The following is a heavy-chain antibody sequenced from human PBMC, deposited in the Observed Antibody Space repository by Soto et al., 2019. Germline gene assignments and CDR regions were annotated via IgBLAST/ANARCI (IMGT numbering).Heavy chain of an antibody. V-gene: IGHV4-39*01. CDR2: IYYSGST. CDR1: GGSISSSSYY. D-gene: IGHD5-18*01. Sequence: QLQLQESGPGLVKPSETLSLTCTVSGGSISSSSYYWGWIRQPPGKGLEWIGSIYYSGSTYYNPSPRSRVPIAVDASKHQFSLKLGSVTAADTAVYYCAGHAGYRYGPFDYWGQGTLVTVSS. CDR3: AGHAGYRYGPFDY. J-gene: IGHJ4*02.